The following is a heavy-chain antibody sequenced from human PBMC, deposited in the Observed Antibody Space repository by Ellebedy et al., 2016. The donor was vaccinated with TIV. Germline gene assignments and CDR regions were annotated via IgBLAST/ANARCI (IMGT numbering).Heavy chain of an antibody. CDR2: LYPDAKT. Sequence: GESLKISCEASGINVSDYFMNWVRQAPGKGLEWVSVLYPDAKTNYTDSVNGRFIVSRDSSKNTLYLQMNSLTAEDTAVYYCARDPGGGGDFGDNWFDPWGQGTLVTVSS. J-gene: IGHJ5*02. V-gene: IGHV3-66*01. CDR1: GINVSDYF. D-gene: IGHD2-21*01. CDR3: ARDPGGGGDFGDNWFDP.